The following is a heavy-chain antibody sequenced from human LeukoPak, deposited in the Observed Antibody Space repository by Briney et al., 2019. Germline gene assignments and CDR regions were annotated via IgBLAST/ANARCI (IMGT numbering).Heavy chain of an antibody. Sequence: SQTLSLTCTVSGGSISSSSYYWGWIRQPPGKGLEWIGSIYYSGSTYYNPSLKSRVTISVDTSKNQFSLKLSSVTAADTAVYYCARGRDSRGYQFKGFDYWGQGTLVTVSS. D-gene: IGHD3-22*01. J-gene: IGHJ4*02. CDR3: ARGRDSRGYQFKGFDY. V-gene: IGHV4-39*07. CDR2: IYYSGST. CDR1: GGSISSSSYY.